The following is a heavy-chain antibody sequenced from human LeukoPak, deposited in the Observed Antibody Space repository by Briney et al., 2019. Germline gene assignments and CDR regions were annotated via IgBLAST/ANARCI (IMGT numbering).Heavy chain of an antibody. J-gene: IGHJ4*02. CDR1: GFTFSDYY. V-gene: IGHV3-11*01. CDR2: ISSSGSTI. Sequence: GGSLRLSCAASGFTFSDYYMSWIPQAPGKGLEWVSYISSSGSTIYYADSVKGRFTISRDNAKNSLYLQMNSLRAEDTAVYYCARERDILTGPHFDYWGQGTLVTVSS. D-gene: IGHD3-9*01. CDR3: ARERDILTGPHFDY.